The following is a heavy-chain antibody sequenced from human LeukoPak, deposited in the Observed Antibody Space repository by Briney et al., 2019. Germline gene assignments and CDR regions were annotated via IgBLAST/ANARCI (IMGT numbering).Heavy chain of an antibody. J-gene: IGHJ4*02. CDR3: ARDDITIFGVVREFYFYY. CDR1: GYTFYNYG. V-gene: IGHV1-18*01. D-gene: IGHD3-3*01. CDR2: ISPKNDKT. Sequence: GASVKVSCKASGYTFYNYGISWVRQAPGQGLEWMGWISPKNDKTHYAQGLQGRVTMTTDTSASTAYMELRSLRSDDTAMYYCARDDITIFGVVREFYFYYWGQGTLVTVSS.